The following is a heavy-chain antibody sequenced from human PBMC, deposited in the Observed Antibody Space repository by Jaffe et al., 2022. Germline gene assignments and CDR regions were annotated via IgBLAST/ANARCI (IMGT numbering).Heavy chain of an antibody. CDR2: ISSSSSYI. V-gene: IGHV3-21*01. J-gene: IGHJ4*02. CDR1: GFTFSSYS. D-gene: IGHD4-17*01. Sequence: EVQLVESGGGLVKPGGSLRLSCAASGFTFSSYSMNWVRQAPGKGLEWVSSISSSSSYIYYADSVKGRFTISRDNAKNSLYLQMNSLRAEDTAVYYCARVVVDYGDSPWYYFDYWGQGTLVTVSS. CDR3: ARVVVDYGDSPWYYFDY.